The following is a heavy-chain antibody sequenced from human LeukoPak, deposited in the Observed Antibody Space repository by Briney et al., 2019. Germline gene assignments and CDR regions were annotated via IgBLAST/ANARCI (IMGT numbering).Heavy chain of an antibody. CDR2: IYWDDDK. CDR3: ARDSIAAAGTDY. J-gene: IGHJ4*02. CDR1: GFSLSTSGVG. V-gene: IGHV2-5*02. D-gene: IGHD6-13*01. Sequence: ESGPTLVKPTQTLTLTCTFSGFSLSTSGVGVGWIRQPPGKALEWLALIYWDDDKRYSPSLKSRLTITKDTSKNQVVLTMTNMDPVDTATYYCARDSIAAAGTDYWGQGTLVTVSS.